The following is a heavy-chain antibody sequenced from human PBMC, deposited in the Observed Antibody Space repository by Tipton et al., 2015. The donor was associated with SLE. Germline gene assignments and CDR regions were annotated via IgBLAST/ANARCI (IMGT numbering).Heavy chain of an antibody. V-gene: IGHV4-39*07. D-gene: IGHD6-19*01. J-gene: IGHJ3*02. Sequence: TLSLTCTVSGASIGTSNYYWSWIRQPPGKGLEWIGGINHSGNNYYNPSLKSRVTISVDTSKNQFSLKVNSVTAADTAVYYCARPYRSGWNGVFHIWGQGTMVTVSS. CDR1: GASIGTSNYY. CDR3: ARPYRSGWNGVFHI. CDR2: INHSGNN.